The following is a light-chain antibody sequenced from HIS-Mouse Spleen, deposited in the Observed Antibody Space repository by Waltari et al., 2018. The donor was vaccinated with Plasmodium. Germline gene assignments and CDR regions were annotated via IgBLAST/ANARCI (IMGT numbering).Light chain of an antibody. CDR1: SSDVGGYNY. CDR3: SSYTSSSTLFV. CDR2: EVS. V-gene: IGLV2-14*01. J-gene: IGLJ1*01. Sequence: QSALTQPASVSGSPGQSITISCPGPSSDVGGYNYVSRYQQPPGKTPKLMIYEVSNRPSGVSNRFSGSKSGNTASLTISGLQAEDEADYYCSSYTSSSTLFVFGTGTKVTVL.